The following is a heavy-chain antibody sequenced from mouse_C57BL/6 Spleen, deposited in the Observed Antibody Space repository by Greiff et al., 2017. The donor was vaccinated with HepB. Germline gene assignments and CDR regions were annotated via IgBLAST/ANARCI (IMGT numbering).Heavy chain of an antibody. CDR2: IWSDGST. CDR3: ARHRVYYSNYGDYAMDY. V-gene: IGHV2-6-1*01. D-gene: IGHD2-5*01. J-gene: IGHJ4*01. CDR1: GFSLTSYG. Sequence: VNLVESGPGLVAPSQSLSITCTVSGFSLTSYGVHWVRQPPGKGLEWLVVIWSDGSTTYNSALKSRLSISKDNSKSQVFLKMNSLQTDDTAMYYCARHRVYYSNYGDYAMDYWGQGTSVTVSS.